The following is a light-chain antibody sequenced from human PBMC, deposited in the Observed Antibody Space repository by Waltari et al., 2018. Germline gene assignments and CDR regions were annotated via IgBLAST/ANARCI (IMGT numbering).Light chain of an antibody. CDR1: SNDVGNSKH. J-gene: IGLJ2*01. Sequence: QPALTQPASVSGSPGQSITISCTGTSNDVGNSKHVCWYQQHPGKAPKLILSEVTERPSGVSDRFSGSKSGNTASLTISGLQAEDEADYYCLSYTSSITFVFGGGTKVSVL. CDR2: EVT. V-gene: IGLV2-23*02. CDR3: LSYTSSITFV.